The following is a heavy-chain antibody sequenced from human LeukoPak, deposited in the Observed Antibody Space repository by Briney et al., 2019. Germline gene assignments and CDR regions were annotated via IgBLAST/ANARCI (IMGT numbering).Heavy chain of an antibody. V-gene: IGHV4-59*08. CDR3: ARQDNDYPYYFDY. J-gene: IGHJ4*02. CDR2: IYYSGST. D-gene: IGHD4-11*01. CDR1: GGSISSYY. Sequence: SETLSLTCTVPGGSISSYYWSWIRQPPGKGLEWIGYIYYSGSTNYNPSLKSRVTISVDTSKNQFSLKLNSVTAADTAVYYCARQDNDYPYYFDYWGQGTLVTVSS.